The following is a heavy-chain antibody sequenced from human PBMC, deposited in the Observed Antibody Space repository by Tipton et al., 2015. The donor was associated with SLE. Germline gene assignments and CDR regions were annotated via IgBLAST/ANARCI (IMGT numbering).Heavy chain of an antibody. Sequence: VQLVQSGAEVKKPGESLKISCKGSGYSFTSYWIGWVRQIPGKGLEWMGIIYPGDSDTRYSPSFQGQVTISADKSISTAYLQWSSLKASDTAMYYCARQGGYCSGGSCYYYYGMDVWGQGTTVTVSS. CDR3: ARQGGYCSGGSCYYYYGMDV. D-gene: IGHD2-15*01. J-gene: IGHJ6*02. CDR2: IYPGDSDT. CDR1: GYSFTSYW. V-gene: IGHV5-51*01.